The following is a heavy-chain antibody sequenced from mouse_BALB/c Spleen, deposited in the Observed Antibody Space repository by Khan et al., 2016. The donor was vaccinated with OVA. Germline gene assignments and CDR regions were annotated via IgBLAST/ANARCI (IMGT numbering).Heavy chain of an antibody. CDR2: IFPGSVST. Sequence: VQLQESGGDLMKPGASVKISCKATGYTFSSYWIEWVKQRPGHGLEWSGQIFPGSVSTTYNEKFKGKATFTADTSSNTAYMQLSSLTSEDSAVYYCARGGYGGFAYWGQGPLVTVSA. D-gene: IGHD2-2*01. CDR3: ARGGYGGFAY. CDR1: GYTFSSYW. J-gene: IGHJ3*01. V-gene: IGHV1-9*01.